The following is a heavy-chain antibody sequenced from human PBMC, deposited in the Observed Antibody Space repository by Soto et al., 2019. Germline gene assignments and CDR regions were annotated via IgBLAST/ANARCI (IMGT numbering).Heavy chain of an antibody. J-gene: IGHJ4*02. D-gene: IGHD3-3*01. V-gene: IGHV3-30-3*01. CDR1: GFTFSSYA. CDR3: ARDPQYYDFWSGYYFPDY. Sequence: GGSLRLSCAASGFTFSSYAMHWVRQAPGKGLEWVAVISYDGSNKYYADSVKGRFTISRDNSKNTLYLQMNSLRAEDTAVYYCARDPQYYDFWSGYYFPDYWGQGTLVTVSS. CDR2: ISYDGSNK.